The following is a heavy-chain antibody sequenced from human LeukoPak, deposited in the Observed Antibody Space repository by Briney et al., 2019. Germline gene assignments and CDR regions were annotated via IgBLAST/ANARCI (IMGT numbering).Heavy chain of an antibody. D-gene: IGHD3-3*01. CDR2: IIPIFGTA. CDR3: ALLPPYDFWSGRPEYFQH. J-gene: IGHJ1*01. V-gene: IGHV1-69*05. Sequence: LVKVSCKASGGTFSSYAISWVRQAPGQGLEWMGGIIPIFGTANYAQKFQGRVTITTDESTSTAYMELSSLRSEDTAVYYCALLPPYDFWSGRPEYFQHWGQGTLVTVSS. CDR1: GGTFSSYA.